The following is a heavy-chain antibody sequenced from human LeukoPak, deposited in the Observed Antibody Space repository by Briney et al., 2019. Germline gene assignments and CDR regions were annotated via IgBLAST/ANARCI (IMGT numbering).Heavy chain of an antibody. Sequence: TGGSLRLSCAASGFTFSSYSMNWVRQAPGKGLEWVSSISSSSSYIYYADSVKGRFTISRDNAKNSLYLQMNSLRAEDTAVYYCARDGPGRWLQFGYYYYYMDVWGKGTTVTVSS. D-gene: IGHD5-24*01. CDR2: ISSSSSYI. CDR3: ARDGPGRWLQFGYYYYYMDV. V-gene: IGHV3-21*01. J-gene: IGHJ6*03. CDR1: GFTFSSYS.